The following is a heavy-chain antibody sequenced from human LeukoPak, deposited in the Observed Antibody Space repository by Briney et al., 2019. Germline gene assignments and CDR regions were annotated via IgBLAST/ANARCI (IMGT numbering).Heavy chain of an antibody. D-gene: IGHD2-15*01. CDR3: ASRPVAAAVNWFDP. J-gene: IGHJ5*02. CDR2: IYYSGST. V-gene: IGHV4-39*01. Sequence: SETLSLTCTVPGGSISSSSHYWGWIRQPPGKGLEWIGSIYYSGSTYYNPSLKSRVTISVDTSKNQFSLKLSSVTAADTAVYYCASRPVAAAVNWFDPWGQGTLVTVSS. CDR1: GGSISSSSHY.